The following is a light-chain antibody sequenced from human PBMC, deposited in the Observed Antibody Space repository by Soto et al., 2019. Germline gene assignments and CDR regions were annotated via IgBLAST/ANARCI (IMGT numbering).Light chain of an antibody. J-gene: IGKJ1*01. CDR3: KKIYIFGT. V-gene: IGKV1-39*01. CDR1: QSISRY. Sequence: DIQMTQSPSSLSASVGDRVTITCRASQSISRYLNWYQHKPGKAPNLLIYAASSLQSGVPSRFSGSGSGTDFTLTISGLQPEVLAIYSCKKIYIFGTLGKGTKVNI. CDR2: AAS.